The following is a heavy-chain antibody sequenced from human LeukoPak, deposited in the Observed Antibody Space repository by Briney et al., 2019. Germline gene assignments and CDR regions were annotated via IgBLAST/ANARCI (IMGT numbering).Heavy chain of an antibody. J-gene: IGHJ4*02. CDR3: TTVSAYYYDSSGYYLS. D-gene: IGHD3-22*01. CDR1: GFTFSNAW. Sequence: GGSLRLSCAASGFTFSNAWMSWVRQAPGKGLEWVGRIKSKTDGGTTDYAAPVKGRFTISRDDSKNTLYLQMNSLKTGDTAVYYCTTVSAYYYDSSGYYLSWGQGTLVTVSS. CDR2: IKSKTDGGTT. V-gene: IGHV3-15*01.